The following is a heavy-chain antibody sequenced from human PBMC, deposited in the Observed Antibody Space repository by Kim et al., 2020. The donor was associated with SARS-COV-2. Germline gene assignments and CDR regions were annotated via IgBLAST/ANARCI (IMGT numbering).Heavy chain of an antibody. J-gene: IGHJ6*03. D-gene: IGHD2-2*01. CDR3: ARGRSLVPAASRGYYYYMDV. CDR1: GGSFSGYY. Sequence: SETLSLTCAVYGGSFSGYYWSWIRQPPGKGLEWIGEINHSGSTNYNPSLKSRVAISVDTSKNQFSLKLSSVTAADTAVYYCARGRSLVPAASRGYYYYMDVWGKGTTVTVSS. CDR2: INHSGST. V-gene: IGHV4-34*01.